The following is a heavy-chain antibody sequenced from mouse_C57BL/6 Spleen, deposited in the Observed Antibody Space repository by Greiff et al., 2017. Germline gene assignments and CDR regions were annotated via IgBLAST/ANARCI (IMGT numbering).Heavy chain of an antibody. V-gene: IGHV3-6*01. CDR1: GYSITSGYY. Sequence: EVQLQESGPGLVKPSQSLSLTCSVTGYSITSGYYWNWIRQFPGNQLEWMGYISYDGSNNYNPSLKNRISITRDTSKNQFFLQVNSVTTEDTATYYCARDDDGAMDYWGQGTSVTVSS. CDR3: ARDDDGAMDY. D-gene: IGHD2-12*01. CDR2: ISYDGSN. J-gene: IGHJ4*01.